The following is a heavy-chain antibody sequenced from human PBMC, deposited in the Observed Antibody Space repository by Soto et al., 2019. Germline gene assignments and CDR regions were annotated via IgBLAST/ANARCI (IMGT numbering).Heavy chain of an antibody. J-gene: IGHJ6*02. Sequence: QVQLVQSGAEVKKPGASLKVSCQASGYSFSDYGIAWVRLAPGQGLAWVGWIITYKGNTNYAQKFQGRVTMTTGTSGNTADMELRSLGSYDTAMYYCARYGYSSGWYLGTGMDVWGQGTPVTVAS. D-gene: IGHD6-19*01. V-gene: IGHV1-18*04. CDR3: ARYGYSSGWYLGTGMDV. CDR1: GYSFSDYG. CDR2: IITYKGNT.